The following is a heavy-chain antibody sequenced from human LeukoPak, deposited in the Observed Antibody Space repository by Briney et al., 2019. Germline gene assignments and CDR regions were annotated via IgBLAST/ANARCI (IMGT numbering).Heavy chain of an antibody. Sequence: NPSETLSLTCTVSGYSISSGYYWGWIRQPPGKGLEWIGSIYHSGSTYYNPSLKSRVTISVDTSKNQFSLKLSSVTAAATAVYRCARDRIAAAGTGGGYNWFDPWGQGTLVTVSS. D-gene: IGHD6-13*01. CDR1: GYSISSGYY. V-gene: IGHV4-38-2*02. J-gene: IGHJ5*02. CDR2: IYHSGST. CDR3: ARDRIAAAGTGGGYNWFDP.